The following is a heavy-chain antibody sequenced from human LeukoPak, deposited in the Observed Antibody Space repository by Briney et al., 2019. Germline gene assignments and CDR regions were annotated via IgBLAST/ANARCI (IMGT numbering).Heavy chain of an antibody. CDR2: IYYSGST. CDR1: GGSISSYY. V-gene: IGHV4-59*01. CDR3: ARTDGHGDAFDI. J-gene: IGHJ3*02. Sequence: SETLSLTCTVSGGSISSYYWSWIRQPPGKGLEWIGYIYYSGSTNYNPSLKSRVTISVDTSKNQFSLKLCSVTAADTAVYYCARTDGHGDAFDIWGQGTMVTVSS.